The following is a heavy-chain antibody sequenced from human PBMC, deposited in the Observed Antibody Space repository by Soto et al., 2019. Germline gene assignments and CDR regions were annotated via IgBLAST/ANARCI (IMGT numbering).Heavy chain of an antibody. Sequence: SETLSLTCAVSGASISSNNWWCWLRQPPGKGLEWIGYIYYSGSTNYNPSLKSRVTISVDTSKNQFSLKLSSVTAADTAVYYCARRYGSAIDYWGQGTLVTVSS. J-gene: IGHJ4*02. D-gene: IGHD1-26*01. V-gene: IGHV4-28*01. CDR3: ARRYGSAIDY. CDR2: IYYSGST. CDR1: GASISSNNW.